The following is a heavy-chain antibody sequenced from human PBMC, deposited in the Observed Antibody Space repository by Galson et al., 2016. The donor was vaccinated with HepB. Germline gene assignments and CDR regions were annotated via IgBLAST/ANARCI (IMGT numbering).Heavy chain of an antibody. J-gene: IGHJ5*02. CDR1: GFTVSNNY. CDR3: ARNRHCSGGSCYGS. D-gene: IGHD2-15*01. V-gene: IGHV3-66*01. Sequence: SLRLSCAASGFTVSNNYMRWVRQAPGKGLEWVSLIYSGGSTYYADSVKGSFTISRDSSKNTLYLQMNGLRAEDTAVYYCARNRHCSGGSCYGSWGQGTLVTVSS. CDR2: IYSGGST.